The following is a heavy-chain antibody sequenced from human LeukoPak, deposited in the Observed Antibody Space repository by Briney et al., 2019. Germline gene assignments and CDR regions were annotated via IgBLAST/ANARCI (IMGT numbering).Heavy chain of an antibody. CDR1: GGSFSGYY. CDR2: INHSGST. CDR3: ARGRIAAAGN. J-gene: IGHJ4*02. V-gene: IGHV4-34*01. D-gene: IGHD6-13*01. Sequence: SETLSLTCAVYGGSFSGYYWSWIRQPPGKGLEWIGEINHSGSTNYNPSLKSRVAISVDTSKNQFSLKLSSVTAADTAVYYCARGRIAAAGNWGQGTLVTVSS.